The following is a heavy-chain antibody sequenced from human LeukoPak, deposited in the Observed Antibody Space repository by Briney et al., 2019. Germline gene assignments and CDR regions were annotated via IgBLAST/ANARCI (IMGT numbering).Heavy chain of an antibody. D-gene: IGHD3-10*01. CDR3: AKDWYYYGSGKVFYMDV. V-gene: IGHV3-23*01. CDR2: ISGSGGST. CDR1: GFTFSSYA. J-gene: IGHJ6*03. Sequence: QSGGSLRLSCAASGFTFSSYAMSWVRQAPGKGLEWVSAISGSGGSTYYADSVKGRFTISRDNSKSTLYLQMNSLRAEDTAVYYCAKDWYYYGSGKVFYMDVWGKGTTVAVSS.